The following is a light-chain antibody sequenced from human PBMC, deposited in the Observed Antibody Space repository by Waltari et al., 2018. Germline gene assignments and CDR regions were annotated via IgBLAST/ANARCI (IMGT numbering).Light chain of an antibody. J-gene: IGKJ2*01. Sequence: ETVMTQSPVTLSVSPGERATLSCRASQSIGTNLAWYQQKPGQAPRLLIFAASTRASGVPARFSGSGSGTEFTLTISSLQAEDFAVYYCQQYNNWPTYAFSQGTKLEI. CDR1: QSIGTN. CDR3: QQYNNWPTYA. V-gene: IGKV3-15*01. CDR2: AAS.